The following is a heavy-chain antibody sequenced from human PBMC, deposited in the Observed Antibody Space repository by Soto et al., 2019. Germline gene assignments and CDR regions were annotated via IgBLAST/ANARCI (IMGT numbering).Heavy chain of an antibody. D-gene: IGHD6-6*01. CDR3: AGDDGIAYRLGY. CDR1: SGSITSGGYY. J-gene: IGHJ4*02. V-gene: IGHV4-31*03. CDR2: IYYSGST. Sequence: QVQLQASGQGLVKPSQTLSLTCTDSSGSITSGGYYRSWIRQHPGQGLEWIGYIYYSGSTYHNPSLMIRVTISVDTSKTQCSLRLSSVTAAATAVYSCAGDDGIAYRLGYWGQGTLVAVSS.